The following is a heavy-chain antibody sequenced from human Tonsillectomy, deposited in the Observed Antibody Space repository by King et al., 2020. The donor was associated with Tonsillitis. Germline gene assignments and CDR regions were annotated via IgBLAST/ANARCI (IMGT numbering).Heavy chain of an antibody. CDR3: TTDPGGFGVVTRHDF. CDR1: GFTFNNAW. J-gene: IGHJ4*02. CDR2: IKRKTDGGAT. Sequence: DVQLVESGGGLVKPGGSLRLSCAASGFTFNNAWMSWVRQAPGKGLEWVGRIKRKTDGGATDYAAPVKGRFTISKDDSKNKLYLQMNSLKTEDTAVYYCTTDPGGFGVVTRHDFWGQGTLVTVSS. V-gene: IGHV3-15*01. D-gene: IGHD3-3*01.